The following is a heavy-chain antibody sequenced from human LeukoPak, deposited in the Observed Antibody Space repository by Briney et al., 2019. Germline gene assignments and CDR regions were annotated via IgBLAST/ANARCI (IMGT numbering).Heavy chain of an antibody. D-gene: IGHD3-22*01. CDR1: GGSISSYY. Sequence: SETLSLTFTVSGGSISSYYWSWIRQPPGKGLEWIGYIYYSGSTNYNPSLKSRVTISVDTSKNQFSLKLSSVTAADTAVYYCARSSPNYYDSSGPSRSAFDIWGQGTMVTVSS. CDR2: IYYSGST. J-gene: IGHJ3*02. CDR3: ARSSPNYYDSSGPSRSAFDI. V-gene: IGHV4-59*01.